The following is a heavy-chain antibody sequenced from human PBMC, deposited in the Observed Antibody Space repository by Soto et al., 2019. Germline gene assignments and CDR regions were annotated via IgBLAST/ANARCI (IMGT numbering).Heavy chain of an antibody. CDR3: ARESEDLTSNFDD. Sequence: VRLSYAASGFTFPRYSMNWVRQASGKGLELVSSISITTNYIYYVDSMKGRFTISRDNAKNSLYLEMNSLRAEDTAVYYCARESEDLTSNFDDWGQGTLVTVSS. V-gene: IGHV3-21*06. CDR1: GFTFPRYS. CDR2: ISITTNYI. J-gene: IGHJ4*02.